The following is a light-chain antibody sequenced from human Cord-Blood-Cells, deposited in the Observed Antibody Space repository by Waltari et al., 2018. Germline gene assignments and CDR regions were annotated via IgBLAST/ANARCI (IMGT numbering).Light chain of an antibody. J-gene: IGKJ2*04. CDR1: QSISSY. V-gene: IGKV1-39*01. CDR2: AAS. CDR3: QQSYSTPCS. Sequence: DIQMTQSPSSLSASVGDRVTITCRASQSISSYLKWYQRKPGKAPKHLIYAASSLQSRVPSRFSGSGSGTDFTLTISSLQPEDFATYYCQQSYSTPCSFGQGTKLEIK.